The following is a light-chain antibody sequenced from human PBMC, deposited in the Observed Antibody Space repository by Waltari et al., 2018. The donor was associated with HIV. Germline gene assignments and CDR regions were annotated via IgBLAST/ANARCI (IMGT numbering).Light chain of an antibody. J-gene: IGKJ3*01. CDR1: QSVLYSSNNKTY. CDR2: WES. V-gene: IGKV4-1*01. Sequence: DIVMTPSPDSLAASPGERPPCNCKSSQSVLYSSNNKTYLAWYQQKPGQPPKLLIYWESTRESDIPDRFSCSGSGTDFTLTISTLQAEDVAVYYCQQYYSTPLTFGPGTKVDI. CDR3: QQYYSTPLT.